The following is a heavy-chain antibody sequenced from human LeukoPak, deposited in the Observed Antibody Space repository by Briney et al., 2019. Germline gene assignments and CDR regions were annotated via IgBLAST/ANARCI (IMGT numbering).Heavy chain of an antibody. D-gene: IGHD3-22*01. Sequence: GASVKVSCKASGYTFTSYYMHWVRQAPGQGLEWMGIINPSGGSTSYAQKFQGRVTMTRDMSTSTVYMELSRLRSDDTAVYYCARVRGYYDSSGPFDYWGQGTLVTVSS. CDR3: ARVRGYYDSSGPFDY. CDR2: INPSGGST. V-gene: IGHV1-46*01. J-gene: IGHJ4*02. CDR1: GYTFTSYY.